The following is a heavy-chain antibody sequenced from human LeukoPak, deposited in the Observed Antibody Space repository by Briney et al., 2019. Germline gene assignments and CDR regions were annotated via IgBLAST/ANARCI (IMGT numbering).Heavy chain of an antibody. CDR1: GFPFSSYW. CDR2: IKQGGSEK. V-gene: IGHV3-7*01. J-gene: IGHJ4*02. D-gene: IGHD3-22*01. Sequence: GGSLRLSCAASGFPFSSYWMSWVRQAPGKGLEWVANIKQGGSEKYYVDSVKGRFTISRDNAKNSLYLQMNSLGAEDTAVYYCARDSVVITFDYWGQGTLVTVSS. CDR3: ARDSVVITFDY.